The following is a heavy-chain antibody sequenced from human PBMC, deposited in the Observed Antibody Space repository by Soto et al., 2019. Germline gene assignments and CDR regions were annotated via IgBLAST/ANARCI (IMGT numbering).Heavy chain of an antibody. CDR2: IYYSGST. D-gene: IGHD5-18*01. V-gene: IGHV4-39*01. CDR1: GGSISSSSYY. J-gene: IGHJ4*02. Sequence: PSETLSLTCTVSGGSISSSSYYWGWIRQPPGKGLEWIGSIYYSGSTYYNPSLKSRVTISVDTSKNQFSLKLSSVTAADTAVYYCATPGRGYSYGRFDYWGQGTLVTVS. CDR3: ATPGRGYSYGRFDY.